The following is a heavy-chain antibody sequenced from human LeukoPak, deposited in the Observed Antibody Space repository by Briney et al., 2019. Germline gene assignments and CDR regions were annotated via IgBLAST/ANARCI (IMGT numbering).Heavy chain of an antibody. CDR1: GLTFSSYA. Sequence: PGGSLRLSCAATGLTFSSYAMSWVRQAPGKGLEWVSAISGSGGSTYYADSVKGRFTISRDNSKNTLYLQMNNLRAEDTAVYYCAKARVLYYFDYWGQGTLVTVSS. V-gene: IGHV3-23*01. CDR2: ISGSGGST. CDR3: AKARVLYYFDY. J-gene: IGHJ4*02.